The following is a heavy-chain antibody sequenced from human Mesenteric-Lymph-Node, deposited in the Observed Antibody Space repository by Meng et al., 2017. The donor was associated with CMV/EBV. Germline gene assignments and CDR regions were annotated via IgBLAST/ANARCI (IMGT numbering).Heavy chain of an antibody. J-gene: IGHJ4*01. V-gene: IGHV3-74*01. Sequence: MHWVRQPPGKGLVWVSRINSDGSSTSYADSVKGRFTISRDNAKNTLYLQMNSLRTEDTAVYYCARGGSTYYDFWSGYNESGGYWGHGTLVTVSS. D-gene: IGHD3-3*01. CDR2: INSDGSST. CDR3: ARGGSTYYDFWSGYNESGGY.